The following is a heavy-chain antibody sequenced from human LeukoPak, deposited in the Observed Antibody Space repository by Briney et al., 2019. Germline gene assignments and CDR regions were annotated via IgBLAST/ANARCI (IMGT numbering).Heavy chain of an antibody. J-gene: IGHJ6*04. CDR3: AIDYWRGVWDL. Sequence: SDTLSVTCTDSGGSISSYDWSWVRQPPGKGLEWMGYIYYIGRTKYYTQIKSRADISVDTSKIQFSLKLSSVTAAYTAVCDCAIDYWRGVWDLWGKGTTVTVSS. D-gene: IGHD2-8*02. V-gene: IGHV4-59*01. CDR1: GGSISSYD. CDR2: IYYIGRT.